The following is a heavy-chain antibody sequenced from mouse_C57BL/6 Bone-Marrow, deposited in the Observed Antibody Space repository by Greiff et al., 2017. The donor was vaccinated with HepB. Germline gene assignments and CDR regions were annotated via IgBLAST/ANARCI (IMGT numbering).Heavy chain of an antibody. Sequence: QVHVKHSDAELVKPGASVKISCKVSGYTFTDHTIHWMKQRPEQGLEWIGYIYPRDGSTKYNEKFKGKATLTADKSSSTAYMQLNSLTSEDSAVYFCAREEEDSSGYVRAWFAYWGQGTLVTVSA. J-gene: IGHJ3*01. V-gene: IGHV1-78*01. CDR3: AREEEDSSGYVRAWFAY. CDR1: GYTFTDHT. CDR2: IYPRDGST. D-gene: IGHD3-2*02.